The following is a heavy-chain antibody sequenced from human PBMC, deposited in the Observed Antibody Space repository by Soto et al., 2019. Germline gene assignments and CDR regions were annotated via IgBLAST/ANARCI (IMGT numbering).Heavy chain of an antibody. CDR2: ISSSSSYI. Sequence: GGSLRLSCAASGFTFSNAWMSWVRQAPGKGLEWVSSISSSSSYIYYADSVKGRFTISRDNAKNSLYLQMNSLRAEDTAVYYCAREGSIVVVVAATSQVIGPPYGMDVWGQGTRVTVSS. CDR1: GFTFSNAW. V-gene: IGHV3-21*01. CDR3: AREGSIVVVVAATSQVIGPPYGMDV. J-gene: IGHJ6*02. D-gene: IGHD2-15*01.